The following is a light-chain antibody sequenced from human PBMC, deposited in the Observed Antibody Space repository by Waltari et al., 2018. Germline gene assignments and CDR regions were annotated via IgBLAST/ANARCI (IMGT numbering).Light chain of an antibody. CDR3: CSYTTSSSWA. Sequence: QSAPTQPPSVSGSPGQSVTISCTGTSRDVGGYNYVPWYQQHPGKAPKLMIYGVSNRPSGVSDRFSGSKSGNTASLTISGLQAEDEADYYCCSYTTSSSWAFGGGTRLTVL. CDR2: GVS. J-gene: IGLJ3*02. V-gene: IGLV2-14*01. CDR1: SRDVGGYNY.